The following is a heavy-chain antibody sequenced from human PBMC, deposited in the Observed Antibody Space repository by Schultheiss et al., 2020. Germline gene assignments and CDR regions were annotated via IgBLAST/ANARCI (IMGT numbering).Heavy chain of an antibody. CDR1: GFTVSSNY. D-gene: IGHD1-1*01. Sequence: GGSLRLSCAASGFTVSSNYMSWVRQAPGKGLEWVSVIYSGGSTSSADSVKGRFTISRDNSKNTLYLQMNSLRAEDTAVYYCAKGSGGTYPYYFDYWGQGTLVTVAS. V-gene: IGHV3-53*05. J-gene: IGHJ4*02. CDR2: IYSGGST. CDR3: AKGSGGTYPYYFDY.